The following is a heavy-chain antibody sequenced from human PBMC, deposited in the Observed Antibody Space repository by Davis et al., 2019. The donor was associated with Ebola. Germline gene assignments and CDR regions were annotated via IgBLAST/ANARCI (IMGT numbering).Heavy chain of an antibody. D-gene: IGHD3-16*02. Sequence: GGSLRLSCAASGFTFSNYAMNWVRQAPGKGLEWVSGISGSGDSTSYADSMKGRFTISRDNSKNTLYLQMNSLRSEDTAVYYCARADRSRIGYLDYWGLGTLVSVSS. CDR2: ISGSGDST. J-gene: IGHJ4*02. CDR3: ARADRSRIGYLDY. CDR1: GFTFSNYA. V-gene: IGHV3-23*01.